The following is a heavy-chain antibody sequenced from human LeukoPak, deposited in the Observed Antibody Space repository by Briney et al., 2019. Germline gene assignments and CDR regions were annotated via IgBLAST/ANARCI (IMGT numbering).Heavy chain of an antibody. V-gene: IGHV4-4*07. CDR1: GGSISSHY. J-gene: IGHJ5*02. CDR2: IYASGST. Sequence: SETLSLTCTVSGGSISSHYWSWIRQPAGKGLEWIGRIYASGSTNYNPSLKSRVTMSLDTSKNQFSLNLSSVTAADTAVYYCARKALPGNWFDPWGQGTLVTVSS. CDR3: ARKALPGNWFDP.